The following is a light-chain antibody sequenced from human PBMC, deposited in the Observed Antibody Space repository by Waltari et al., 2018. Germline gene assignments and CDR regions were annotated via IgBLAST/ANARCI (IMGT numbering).Light chain of an antibody. Sequence: EIVMTQFPATLSVSPGDRATLSCRASQNVRTKLAWYQHRPGQPPRLLIHDASTRASDIPPRFSGRGSGTDFTLTISSLQSEDFAVYYCQQYNEWSPLTFDGGTQIDIK. J-gene: IGKJ4*01. CDR3: QQYNEWSPLT. V-gene: IGKV3-15*01. CDR1: QNVRTK. CDR2: DAS.